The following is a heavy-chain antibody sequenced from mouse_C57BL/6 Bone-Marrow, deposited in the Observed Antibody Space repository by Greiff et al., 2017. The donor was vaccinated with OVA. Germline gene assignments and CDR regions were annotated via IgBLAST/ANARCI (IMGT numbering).Heavy chain of an antibody. D-gene: IGHD1-1*01. J-gene: IGHJ2*01. CDR3: ARLYGSSYYFDY. V-gene: IGHV1-20*01. CDR1: GYSFTGYF. Sequence: VQLQQSGPELVKPGDSVKISCKASGYSFTGYFMNWVMQSHGKSLEWIGRINPYNGDTFYNQKFKGKATLTVDKSSSTAHMELRSLTSEDSAVYYCARLYGSSYYFDYWGQGTTLTVSS. CDR2: INPYNGDT.